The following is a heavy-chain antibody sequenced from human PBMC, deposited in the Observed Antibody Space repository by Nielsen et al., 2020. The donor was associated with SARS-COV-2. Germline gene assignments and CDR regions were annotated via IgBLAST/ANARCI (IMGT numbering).Heavy chain of an antibody. CDR2: ISTSSSYI. Sequence: GESLKISCAASGFTFSTYSMNWVRQAPGKGLEWVSSISTSSSYIYYADSVKGRFTISRDNAKNTLYLQMNSLRDEDTAVYYCARDRDFWCGFLVWGQGTLVTVSS. D-gene: IGHD3-3*01. J-gene: IGHJ4*02. V-gene: IGHV3-21*01. CDR1: GFTFSTYS. CDR3: ARDRDFWCGFLV.